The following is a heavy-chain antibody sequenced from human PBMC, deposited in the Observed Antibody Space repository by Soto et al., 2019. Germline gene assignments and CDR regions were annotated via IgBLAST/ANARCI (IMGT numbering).Heavy chain of an antibody. Sequence: QVQLVESGGGVVQPGRSLRLSCAASGFTFSSYGMHWVRQAPGKGLEWVAVIWYDGSNKYYADSVKGRFTISRDNSKNTLYLQMNSLRAEDTAVYYCARTGVVRRAYDSSGYYSDYWGQGTLVTVSS. D-gene: IGHD3-22*01. CDR1: GFTFSSYG. J-gene: IGHJ4*02. CDR2: IWYDGSNK. V-gene: IGHV3-33*01. CDR3: ARTGVVRRAYDSSGYYSDY.